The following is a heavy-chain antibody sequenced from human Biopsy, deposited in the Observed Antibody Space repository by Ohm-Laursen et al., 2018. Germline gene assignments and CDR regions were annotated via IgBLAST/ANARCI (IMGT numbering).Heavy chain of an antibody. CDR3: ARGRNPVWFGEDLDY. CDR2: MNPNSGNT. J-gene: IGHJ4*02. D-gene: IGHD3-10*01. Sequence: ASVKVSCKASGYTFTSYEINWVRQATGQGLEWMGWMNPNSGNTGYAQKFQGRVTMTRNTSISTAYKEVSSLRSEDTAVYYCARGRNPVWFGEDLDYWGQGTPVTVSS. V-gene: IGHV1-8*01. CDR1: GYTFTSYE.